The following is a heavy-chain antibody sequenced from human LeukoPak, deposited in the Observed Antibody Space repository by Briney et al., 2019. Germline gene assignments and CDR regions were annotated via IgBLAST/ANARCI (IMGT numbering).Heavy chain of an antibody. CDR1: GFTFSSYS. J-gene: IGHJ6*04. V-gene: IGHV3-21*01. CDR3: AELGITMIGGV. D-gene: IGHD3-10*02. CDR2: FSSSSLYI. Sequence: GGSLRLSCAASGFTFSSYSMNWVRQAPGEGLEWVSSFSSSSLYIYYADSVKGRFTISRDNAKNSLYLQMNSLRAEDTAVYYCAELGITMIGGVWGKGTTVTISS.